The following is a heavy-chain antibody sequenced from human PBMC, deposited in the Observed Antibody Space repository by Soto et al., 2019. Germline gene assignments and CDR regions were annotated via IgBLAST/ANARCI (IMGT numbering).Heavy chain of an antibody. J-gene: IGHJ3*02. CDR2: IYYSGST. Sequence: QVQLQESGPGLVKPSQTLSLTCTVSGGSISSGGYYWSWIRQHPGKGLEWIGYIYYSGSTYYNPSLKSRVPISVDTSKNQFSLKLSSVTAADTAVYYCARDRVPYYYDSSNITNDAFDIWGQGTMVTVSS. CDR3: ARDRVPYYYDSSNITNDAFDI. D-gene: IGHD3-22*01. CDR1: GGSISSGGYY. V-gene: IGHV4-31*03.